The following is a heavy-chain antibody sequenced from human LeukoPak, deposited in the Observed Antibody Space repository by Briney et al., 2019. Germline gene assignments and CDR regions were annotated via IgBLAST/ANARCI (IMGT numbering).Heavy chain of an antibody. CDR1: GTSISSGAYS. Sequence: SETLSLTCTVSGTSISSGAYSWSWVRQHPGKGLEWIAYIYYSGNTYYNPSLKRRVTISVDTSKNQFSLKLSSVTAADTAVYYCARMGIASGIPALDAFDIWGQGTMVTVSS. J-gene: IGHJ3*02. V-gene: IGHV4-31*03. D-gene: IGHD6-25*01. CDR3: ARMGIASGIPALDAFDI. CDR2: IYYSGNT.